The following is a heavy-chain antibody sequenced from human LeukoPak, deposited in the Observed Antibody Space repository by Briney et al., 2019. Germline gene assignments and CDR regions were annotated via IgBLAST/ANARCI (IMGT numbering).Heavy chain of an antibody. J-gene: IGHJ4*02. V-gene: IGHV4-59*01. CDR3: ARSRVTMVRGSPSWNFDY. CDR1: GGSINTYY. Sequence: SETLSLTCTVSGGSINTYYWIWLRQPPGKGLEGMGDPYYSGSTNSNHSLKRRVLILVDTSKNQFSLKLSSVTAADTAVYYCARSRVTMVRGSPSWNFDYWGQGILVTVSS. D-gene: IGHD3-10*01. CDR2: PYYSGST.